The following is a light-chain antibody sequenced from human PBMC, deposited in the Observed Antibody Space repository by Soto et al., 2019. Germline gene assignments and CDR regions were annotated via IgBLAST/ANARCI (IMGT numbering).Light chain of an antibody. Sequence: VLTQSPGTLSLSPGERATLSCRASRSVGSNYLAWYQQKPGQAPRLLISATSRRANGIPDRFSGSGSGTDFTLTISRLEPEDFAVYYCQQYADSPLLSFGGGTRLEI. CDR3: QQYADSPLLS. V-gene: IGKV3-20*01. CDR1: RSVGSNY. CDR2: ATS. J-gene: IGKJ4*01.